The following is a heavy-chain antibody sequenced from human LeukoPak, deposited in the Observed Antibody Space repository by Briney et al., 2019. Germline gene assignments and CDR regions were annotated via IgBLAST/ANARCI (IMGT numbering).Heavy chain of an antibody. D-gene: IGHD1-1*01. Sequence: GGSLRLSCAASRFTVSSNYMSWVRQAPGKGLEWVSVIYSGGSTYYADSVKGRFTISRDNSKNTLYLEMNGLRPEDTALYHCAKDQRLEGTNAGPVLDYWGQGILVSVTS. CDR3: AKDQRLEGTNAGPVLDY. CDR1: RFTVSSNY. J-gene: IGHJ4*02. CDR2: IYSGGST. V-gene: IGHV3-53*05.